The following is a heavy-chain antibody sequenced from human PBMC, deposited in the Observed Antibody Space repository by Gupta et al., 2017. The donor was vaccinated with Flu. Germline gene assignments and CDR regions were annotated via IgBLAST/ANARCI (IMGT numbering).Heavy chain of an antibody. CDR2: SYDSGRT. CDR3: ESRGDTDMSKGAAIDY. V-gene: IGHV4-39*01. D-gene: IGHD5-18*01. Sequence: RSTTYHGAWGRQTQGKGLEYMGRSYDSGRTYYKPSLKSRVTISVDTSKNLGSRKLMSVTAADTARDDGESRGDTDMSKGAAIDYWGQGTLVTGSS. CDR1: RSTTYH. J-gene: IGHJ4*02.